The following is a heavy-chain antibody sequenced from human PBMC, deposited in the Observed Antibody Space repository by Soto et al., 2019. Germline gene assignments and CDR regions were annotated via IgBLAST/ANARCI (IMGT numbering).Heavy chain of an antibody. CDR3: ARWRQQLVSPFDY. D-gene: IGHD6-13*01. V-gene: IGHV3-30-3*01. CDR1: GFTFSSYA. J-gene: IGHJ4*02. Sequence: GGSLRLSCAASGFTFSSYAMHWVRQAPGKGLEWVAVISYDGSNKYYADSVKGRFTISRDNSKNTLYLQMNSLRAEDTAVYYCARWRQQLVSPFDYWGQGTLVTVSS. CDR2: ISYDGSNK.